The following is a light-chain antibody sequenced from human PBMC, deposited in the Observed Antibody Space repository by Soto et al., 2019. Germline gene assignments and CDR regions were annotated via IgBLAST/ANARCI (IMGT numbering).Light chain of an antibody. J-gene: IGKJ1*01. V-gene: IGKV3-20*01. CDR3: QQYGSSPLT. CDR1: QSVSSSY. Sequence: EIVLTQSPGTLSLSPGERATLSCRASQSVSSSYLAWYQQKPGQAPRLLIYGASSRATGIPDRFSGGGSGTDFTLTISRLEPEDFAVYYCQQYGSSPLTFGQGTKVDI. CDR2: GAS.